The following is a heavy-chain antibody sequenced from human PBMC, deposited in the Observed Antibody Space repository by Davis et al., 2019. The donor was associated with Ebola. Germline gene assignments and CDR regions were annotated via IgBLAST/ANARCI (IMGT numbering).Heavy chain of an antibody. D-gene: IGHD2-2*01. CDR1: GFTFSNYA. J-gene: IGHJ4*02. CDR2: ISGSDGST. V-gene: IGHV3-23*01. CDR3: AREGKYRDESRTFDN. Sequence: GGSLRLSCVFSGFTFSNYAMSWVRQAPGKGLEWVSAISGSDGSTYDADSVKGRFTISRDNSKNTLYLQMNSLRADDTAVYYCAREGKYRDESRTFDNWGQGTLVTVSS.